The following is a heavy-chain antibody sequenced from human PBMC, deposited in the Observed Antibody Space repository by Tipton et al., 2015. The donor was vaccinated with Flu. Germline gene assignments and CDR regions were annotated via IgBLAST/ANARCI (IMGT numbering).Heavy chain of an antibody. CDR3: ATDPVPEPVVLWFGELVGAFDI. D-gene: IGHD3-10*01. CDR2: ISSSGSTI. CDR1: GFTFSDYY. J-gene: IGHJ3*02. V-gene: IGHV3-11*01. Sequence: GSLRLSCAASGFTFSDYYMSWIRQAPGKGLEWVSYISSSGSTIYYADSVKGRFTISRDNAKNSLYLQMNSLRAEDTAVYYCATDPVPEPVVLWFGELVGAFDIWGQGTMVTVSS.